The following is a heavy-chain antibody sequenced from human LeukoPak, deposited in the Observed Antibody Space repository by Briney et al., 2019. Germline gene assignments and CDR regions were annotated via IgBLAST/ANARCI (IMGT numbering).Heavy chain of an antibody. CDR2: ISAYNGNT. V-gene: IGHV1-18*01. J-gene: IGHJ4*02. CDR3: ASHMKQQLPNY. Sequence: ASVKVSCKASGYTFTSYGIIWVRQAPGQGLEWMGWISAYNGNTNYAQKLQGRVTMTTDTSTSTAYMELRSLRSDDTAVYYCASHMKQQLPNYWGQGTLVTVSS. D-gene: IGHD6-13*01. CDR1: GYTFTSYG.